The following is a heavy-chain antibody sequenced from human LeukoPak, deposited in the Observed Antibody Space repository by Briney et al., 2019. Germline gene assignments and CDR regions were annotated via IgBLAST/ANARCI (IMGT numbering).Heavy chain of an antibody. V-gene: IGHV3-23*01. Sequence: GGSLRLSCTVSGFTFSDYAVSWVRQAPGKGLEWVSAISDSGGSTFYADSVKGRFTISRDNSKNTLYLQMNSLRAEDTAVYYCAKDRGVSYVKAMDYWGLGTLVTVSA. CDR2: ISDSGGST. D-gene: IGHD3-10*01. CDR3: AKDRGVSYVKAMDY. CDR1: GFTFSDYA. J-gene: IGHJ4*02.